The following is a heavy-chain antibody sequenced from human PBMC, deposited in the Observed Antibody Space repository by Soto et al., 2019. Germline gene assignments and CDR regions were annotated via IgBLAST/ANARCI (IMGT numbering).Heavy chain of an antibody. CDR3: ARDPSRSFDPDYSGTDV. D-gene: IGHD1-26*01. Sequence: QVQLVQSGAEVKKPGSSVKVSCKASGGTFSSYAISWVRQAPGQGLEWMGGIIPIFGTANYAQKFQGRVTITADEFTSTAYMEQSSLRSEDTAVYYCARDPSRSFDPDYSGTDVWGQGTTVTVSS. V-gene: IGHV1-69*01. CDR2: IIPIFGTA. J-gene: IGHJ6*02. CDR1: GGTFSSYA.